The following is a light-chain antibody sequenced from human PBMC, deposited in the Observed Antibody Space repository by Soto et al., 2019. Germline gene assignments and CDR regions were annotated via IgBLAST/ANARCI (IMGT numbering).Light chain of an antibody. CDR3: QQSFRTPLT. V-gene: IGKV1-39*01. J-gene: IGKJ1*01. CDR1: QPISTY. CDR2: AAS. Sequence: DIQMTQYPSSLSASVGDRVTITCRASQPISTYLNWFRQKSGKAPKLLIHAASSLASGVPSRFSGSGSGTDFTLTISSLQPEDFATYYCQQSFRTPLTFGQGTKVDI.